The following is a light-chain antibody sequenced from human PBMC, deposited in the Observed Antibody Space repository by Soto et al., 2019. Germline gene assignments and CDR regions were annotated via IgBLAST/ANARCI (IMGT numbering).Light chain of an antibody. Sequence: EIVLTQSPGTLSLSPGERATLSCRASQSVSSSYLAWYQHKPGQAPRLLIYGASSRATGIPDRFSGSGSGTDFTLTISRLEPEDFAVYYCQPYGRSPHTFGQGTKLEIK. V-gene: IGKV3-20*01. J-gene: IGKJ2*01. CDR1: QSVSSSY. CDR3: QPYGRSPHT. CDR2: GAS.